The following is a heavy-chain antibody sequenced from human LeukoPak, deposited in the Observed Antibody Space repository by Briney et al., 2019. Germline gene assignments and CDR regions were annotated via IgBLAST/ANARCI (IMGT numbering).Heavy chain of an antibody. J-gene: IGHJ4*02. CDR2: TYYSGNT. CDR3: ARHGTISSESYFDY. CDR1: AGSISSYY. D-gene: IGHD1-14*01. V-gene: IGHV4-59*01. Sequence: SETLSLTCTVSAGSISSYYWSWIRQPPGKGLEWIGYTYYSGNTNYNPSLKSRVTISIDTSKNQFSLKLSSVTAADTAVYYCARHGTISSESYFDYWGQGALVTVSS.